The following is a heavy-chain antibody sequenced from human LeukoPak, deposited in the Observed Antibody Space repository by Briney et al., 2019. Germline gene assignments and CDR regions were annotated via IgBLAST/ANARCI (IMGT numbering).Heavy chain of an antibody. V-gene: IGHV5-51*01. D-gene: IGHD5-12*01. J-gene: IGHJ4*02. CDR3: ARPAAGCNSGYVGY. CDR2: IYPGDSDT. Sequence: GESLQISCKGSGYSSISYWIGWVRPMPRKGLEWMGIIYPGDSDTRYSPSFQDQLTISADKSTSTAYLQWSNLQTSHNATYYSARPAAGCNSGYVGYGGQGTVVTVS. CDR1: GYSSISYW.